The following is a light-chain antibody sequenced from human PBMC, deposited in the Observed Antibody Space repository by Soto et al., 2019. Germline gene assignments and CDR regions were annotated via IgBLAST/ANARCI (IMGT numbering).Light chain of an antibody. Sequence: QSALTQPPAASGSPGQSVTISCTGTSIDVGEYDHVSWYQQYPGNAPKLVIYEVAKRTSGVPDRFSGYKSGNTASLTVSGLQADDEAYYFCSSYANTNVLFGGGTKLTVL. CDR1: SIDVGEYDH. V-gene: IGLV2-8*01. J-gene: IGLJ2*01. CDR3: SSYANTNVL. CDR2: EVA.